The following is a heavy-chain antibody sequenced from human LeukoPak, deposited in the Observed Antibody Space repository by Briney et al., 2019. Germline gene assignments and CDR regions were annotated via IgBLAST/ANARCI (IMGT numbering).Heavy chain of an antibody. D-gene: IGHD1-26*01. CDR3: ARGPDPGKVGAAIHYYYGMDV. CDR1: GGSFSGYY. Sequence: SETLSLTCAVYGGSFSGYYWSWVRQPPGKGLEWIGEINHSGSTNYNPSLKSRVTISVDTSKNQFSLKLSSVTAADTAVYYCARGPDPGKVGAAIHYYYGMDVWGQGTTVTVSS. V-gene: IGHV4-34*01. CDR2: INHSGST. J-gene: IGHJ6*02.